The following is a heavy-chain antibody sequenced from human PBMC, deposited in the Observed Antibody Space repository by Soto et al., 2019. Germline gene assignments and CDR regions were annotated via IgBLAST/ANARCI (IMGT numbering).Heavy chain of an antibody. CDR2: ISSESRTI. Sequence: GGSLRLSCVASGFSLSDYAVNWVRQAPGKGLEWVSFISSESRTIKYKDSVEGRFTVSRDNARNSVSLQMDSLRDEDAAVYYCARIKLVEWFFINVDVYDMDVWGQGTPVTVSS. CDR3: ARIKLVEWFFINVDVYDMDV. V-gene: IGHV3-48*02. CDR1: GFSLSDYA. J-gene: IGHJ6*02. D-gene: IGHD3-3*01.